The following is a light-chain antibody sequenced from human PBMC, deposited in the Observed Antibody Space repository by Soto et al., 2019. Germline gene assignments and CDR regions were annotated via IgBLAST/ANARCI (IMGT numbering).Light chain of an antibody. CDR3: SSYTNINTRACV. V-gene: IGLV2-14*01. J-gene: IGLJ1*01. Sequence: QAVVTQPASVSGSPGQSITISCTGTSGDIGSYNRVSWYQQHPGKAPKLIIYEVTDRPSGVSNRFSGSKSGNTASLTISGLQAEDEAEYSCSSYTNINTRACVFGTGTKLTVL. CDR1: SGDIGSYNR. CDR2: EVT.